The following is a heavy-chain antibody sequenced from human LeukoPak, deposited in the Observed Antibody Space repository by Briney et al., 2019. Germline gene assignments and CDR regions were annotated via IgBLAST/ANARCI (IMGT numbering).Heavy chain of an antibody. J-gene: IGHJ5*02. D-gene: IGHD6-19*01. CDR1: GFTFSNAW. Sequence: AGGSLRLSCAGSGFTFSNAWMSWVRQAPGKGLEWVGRIKSKTDGGTTDYAAPVKGRFTISRDDSKNTLYLQMSSLKTEDTAMYYCTTDLEQWLGLAIDWFDPWGQGTLVTVSS. V-gene: IGHV3-15*01. CDR2: IKSKTDGGTT. CDR3: TTDLEQWLGLAIDWFDP.